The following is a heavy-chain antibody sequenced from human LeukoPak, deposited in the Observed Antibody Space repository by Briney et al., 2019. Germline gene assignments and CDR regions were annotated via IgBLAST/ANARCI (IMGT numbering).Heavy chain of an antibody. Sequence: ASVKVSRKVSGYTLTELSMHWVRQAPGKGLEWMGGFDPEDGETIYAQKFQGRVTMTEDTSTDTAYMELSSLRSEDTAVYYCATRPHKHYYYGMDVWGQGTTVTVSS. J-gene: IGHJ6*02. CDR2: FDPEDGET. CDR3: ATRPHKHYYYGMDV. CDR1: GYTLTELS. D-gene: IGHD6-6*01. V-gene: IGHV1-24*01.